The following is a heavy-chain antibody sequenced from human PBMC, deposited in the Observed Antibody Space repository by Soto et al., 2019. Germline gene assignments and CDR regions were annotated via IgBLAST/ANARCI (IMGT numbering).Heavy chain of an antibody. Sequence: SETLSLTCTVSGGSISSRGYYWGWIRQPPGKGLEWIGTIYYSGSTNYNPSLKSRVTILLDKSKNHFSLKLSSVTAADTAVYYCARDKGYYYGMDVWGQGTTVTVSS. CDR2: IYYSGST. J-gene: IGHJ6*02. CDR3: ARDKGYYYGMDV. CDR1: GGSISSRGYY. V-gene: IGHV4-39*07.